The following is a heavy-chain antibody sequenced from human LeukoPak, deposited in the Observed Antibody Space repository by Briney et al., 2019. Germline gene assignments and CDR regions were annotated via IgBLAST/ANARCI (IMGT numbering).Heavy chain of an antibody. CDR2: IYSGGST. CDR3: ARDSY. CDR1: GFTFDDYA. V-gene: IGHV3-66*02. Sequence: PGGSLRLSCAASGFTFDDYAMHWVRQAPGKGLEWVSVIYSGGSTYYADSVKGRFTISRDNSKNTLYLQMNSLRAEDTAVYYCARDSYWGQGTLVTVSS. J-gene: IGHJ4*02.